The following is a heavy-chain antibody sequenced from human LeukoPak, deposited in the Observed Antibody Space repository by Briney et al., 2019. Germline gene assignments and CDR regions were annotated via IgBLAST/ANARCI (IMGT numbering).Heavy chain of an antibody. Sequence: ASVKVSCKASGYTFTTYYIHWVRQAPGQGLEWLGIINPSGGSPTYAQKFQGRVTMTRDTSTSTVYMELSSLRSDDTAVYYCARVGSVDTSGYYDYWGLGTLVTVSS. CDR3: ARVGSVDTSGYYDY. J-gene: IGHJ4*02. V-gene: IGHV1-46*01. D-gene: IGHD3-22*01. CDR2: INPSGGSP. CDR1: GYTFTTYY.